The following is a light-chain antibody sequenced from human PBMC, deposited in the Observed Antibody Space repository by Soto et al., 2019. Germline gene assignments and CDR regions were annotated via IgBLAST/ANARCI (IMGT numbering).Light chain of an antibody. V-gene: IGLV1-44*01. CDR3: AAWDDSLNGYV. CDR2: NNN. CDR1: SSNIGTNA. J-gene: IGLJ1*01. Sequence: QSVLTQPPSASGTPGQRVTISCSGGSSNIGTNAVNWYQQLPGTAPKLLIYNNNQRPSGVHDRFSGSKSGTSASLAISGLQSEDEADYYCAAWDDSLNGYVFGTGTKVTVL.